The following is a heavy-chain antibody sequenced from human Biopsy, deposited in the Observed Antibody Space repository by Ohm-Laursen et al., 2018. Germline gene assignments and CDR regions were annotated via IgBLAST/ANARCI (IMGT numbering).Heavy chain of an antibody. CDR3: ARDRGYYSDRTVPGYFDL. J-gene: IGHJ2*01. V-gene: IGHV4-59*01. CDR1: GDSISSYY. D-gene: IGHD3-22*01. CDR2: VYYTGST. Sequence: SETLSLTCTVSGDSISSYYRSWIRQPPGQGLQWIGYVYYTGSTDYNPSLQSRVTISVDTSKNHFSLRLRSVTPADTAIYYCARDRGYYSDRTVPGYFDLWGRGTLVTVSS.